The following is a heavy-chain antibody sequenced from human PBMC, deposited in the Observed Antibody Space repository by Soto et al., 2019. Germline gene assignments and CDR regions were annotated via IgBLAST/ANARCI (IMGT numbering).Heavy chain of an antibody. CDR3: ARHYGYEVFYY. CDR1: GGSIRTSSYY. J-gene: IGHJ4*02. V-gene: IGHV4-39*01. Sequence: SETLSLTCTVSGGSIRTSSYYWGWIRQPPGKGLEWIGSMYYSGSTYYNSSLKSRVTISVDTSKNQFSLKLSSVTATDTAVYYCARHYGYEVFYYWGKGTLVTVSS. D-gene: IGHD5-12*01. CDR2: MYYSGST.